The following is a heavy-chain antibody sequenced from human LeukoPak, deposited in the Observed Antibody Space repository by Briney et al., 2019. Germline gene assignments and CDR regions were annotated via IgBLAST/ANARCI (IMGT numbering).Heavy chain of an antibody. CDR3: ARRPYSDTSGRLSDV. D-gene: IGHD3-22*01. CDR1: GFAFSSYN. Sequence: GGSLRLSCAASGFAFSSYNMNWVRQAPGKGLEWISYIGSSGSPTHYTDSVRGRFTISRDNAKNSLYLQMNSLRDDDTALYYCARRPYSDTSGRLSDVWGQGTTVTVSS. CDR2: IGSSGSPT. J-gene: IGHJ6*02. V-gene: IGHV3-48*02.